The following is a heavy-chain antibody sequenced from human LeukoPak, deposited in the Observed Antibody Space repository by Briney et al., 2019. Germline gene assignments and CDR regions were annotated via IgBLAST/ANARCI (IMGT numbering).Heavy chain of an antibody. V-gene: IGHV4-4*08. J-gene: IGHJ4*02. CDR3: ARDGYYYDSSGYSV. Sequence: SETLSLTCTVSGGSISSYYWSWIRQPPGKGLEWIGRIYTSGSTNYNPSLKSRVTISVDTSKNQFSLKLSSVTAADTAVYYCARDGYYYDSSGYSVWGQGTLVTVSS. CDR2: IYTSGST. D-gene: IGHD3-22*01. CDR1: GGSISSYY.